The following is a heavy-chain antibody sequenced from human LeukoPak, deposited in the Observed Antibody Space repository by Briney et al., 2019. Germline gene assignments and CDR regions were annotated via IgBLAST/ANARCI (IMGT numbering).Heavy chain of an antibody. CDR3: ARDQSLWFGELCYFDY. Sequence: GGSLRLSCAASGFTFSSYAMSWVRQAPGKGLEWVANIKQDGSEKYYVDSVKGRFTISRDNAKNSLYLQMNSLRAEDTALYYCARDQSLWFGELCYFDYWGQGTLVTVSS. CDR1: GFTFSSYA. V-gene: IGHV3-7*01. CDR2: IKQDGSEK. J-gene: IGHJ4*02. D-gene: IGHD3-10*01.